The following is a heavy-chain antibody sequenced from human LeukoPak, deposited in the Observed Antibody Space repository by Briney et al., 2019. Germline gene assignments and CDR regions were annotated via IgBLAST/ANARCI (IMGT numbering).Heavy chain of an antibody. Sequence: PGGSLRLSCAASGFTFSSYAMAWVRQAPGKGLEWVSALSGSGGSTHYADSAKGRFTISRDNSMNTLYLQLNSLRVEDTAVYFCAKGISSTSRTPFDPWGQGTLVTVSS. CDR2: LSGSGGST. CDR3: AKGISSTSRTPFDP. D-gene: IGHD6-13*01. V-gene: IGHV3-23*01. CDR1: GFTFSSYA. J-gene: IGHJ5*02.